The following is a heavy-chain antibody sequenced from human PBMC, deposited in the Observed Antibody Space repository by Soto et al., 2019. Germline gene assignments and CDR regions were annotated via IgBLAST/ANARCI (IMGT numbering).Heavy chain of an antibody. CDR1: GYTFTSYG. CDR3: ARDQTYYYDSSGYYYQGY. CDR2: ISAYNGNT. Sequence: QVQLVQSGAEVKKPGASVKVSCKASGYTFTSYGISWVRQAPGQGLEWMGWISAYNGNTNYAQKLQGRVTMTTDTSTSTAYMELRSLRSDDTAVYYCARDQTYYYDSSGYYYQGYWGQGTLVTVSS. V-gene: IGHV1-18*01. J-gene: IGHJ4*02. D-gene: IGHD3-22*01.